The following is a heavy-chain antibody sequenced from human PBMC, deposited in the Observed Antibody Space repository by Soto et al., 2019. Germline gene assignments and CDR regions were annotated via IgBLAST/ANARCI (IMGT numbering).Heavy chain of an antibody. CDR1: GFTFRSYS. J-gene: IGHJ5*02. Sequence: AGGSLRLSCAASGFTFRSYSMNWVRQAPGKGLEWVSSISSSSSYIYYADSVKGRFTISRDNAKNSLYLQMNSLRAEDTAVYYCATGLTGEGPTSTSAKYNWFDPWGQGTLVTVSS. CDR2: ISSSSSYI. V-gene: IGHV3-21*01. CDR3: ATGLTGEGPTSTSAKYNWFDP. D-gene: IGHD7-27*01.